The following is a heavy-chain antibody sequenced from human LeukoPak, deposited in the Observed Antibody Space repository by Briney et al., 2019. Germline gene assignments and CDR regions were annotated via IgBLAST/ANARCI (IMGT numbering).Heavy chain of an antibody. Sequence: GGSLRLSWAASGFTFSSYWMSWVRQAPGKGLEWVANIKQDGSEKYYVDSVKGRFTIPRDNAKNSLYLQMNSLRAEDTAVYYCARDRALRYFDWPSDPGAFDIWGQGTMVTVSS. CDR1: GFTFSSYW. J-gene: IGHJ3*02. D-gene: IGHD3-9*01. V-gene: IGHV3-7*01. CDR3: ARDRALRYFDWPSDPGAFDI. CDR2: IKQDGSEK.